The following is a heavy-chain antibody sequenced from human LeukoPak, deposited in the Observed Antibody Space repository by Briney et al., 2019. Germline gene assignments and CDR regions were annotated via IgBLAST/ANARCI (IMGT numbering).Heavy chain of an antibody. J-gene: IGHJ4*02. D-gene: IGHD2-2*01. Sequence: GGSVSLSCAVSGIIFNHYSMHWVRQAPGTGLEWVSYISTSSSTIYYADSLQGRFTISRDNAKNTLYLQMNSLRAEDTAVYYCAPRYCTTTSCSHYFDYWGQGTLVTVSS. V-gene: IGHV3-48*01. CDR2: ISTSSSTI. CDR3: APRYCTTTSCSHYFDY. CDR1: GIIFNHYS.